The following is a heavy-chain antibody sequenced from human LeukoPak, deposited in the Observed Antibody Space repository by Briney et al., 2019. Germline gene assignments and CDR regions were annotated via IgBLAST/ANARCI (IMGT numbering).Heavy chain of an antibody. CDR3: ARGYDFWSGYPPFDY. Sequence: ASVKVSCKASGYTFTGYYMHWVRQAPGQGLDWMEWIYPNSGGTNYAQMFQGRVTMTRDTSISTAYMELSRLRSDDTAVYYCARGYDFWSGYPPFDYWGQGTLVTVSS. CDR1: GYTFTGYY. CDR2: IYPNSGGT. D-gene: IGHD3-3*01. J-gene: IGHJ4*02. V-gene: IGHV1-2*02.